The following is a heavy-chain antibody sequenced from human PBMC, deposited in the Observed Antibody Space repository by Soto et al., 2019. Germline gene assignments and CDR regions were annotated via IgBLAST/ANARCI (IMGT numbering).Heavy chain of an antibody. CDR1: GFTFSSYA. Sequence: EVQLLESGGGLVQPGGSLRLSCAASGFTFSSYAMSWVRQAPGKGLEWVSAISGSGGSTYYADSVKGRFPISRDNSKNTLYLQMNSLRAEDTAVYYCAKSGSSLRDYYYYGMDVWGQGTTVTVSS. D-gene: IGHD6-6*01. CDR2: ISGSGGST. J-gene: IGHJ6*02. V-gene: IGHV3-23*01. CDR3: AKSGSSLRDYYYYGMDV.